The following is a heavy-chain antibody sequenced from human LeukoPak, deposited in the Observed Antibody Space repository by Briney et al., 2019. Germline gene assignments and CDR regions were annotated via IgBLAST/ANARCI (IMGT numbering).Heavy chain of an antibody. Sequence: PGGSLRLSCAASGFTLSNYWMNWVRQAPGKGLEWVANINQDGSEKYYVDSVKGRFTISRDNAKISLYLQMSSLRAEDTAVYYCARDYPDSGSYSRYFDLWGRGTLVTVSS. CDR1: GFTLSNYW. D-gene: IGHD3-10*01. CDR2: INQDGSEK. V-gene: IGHV3-7*04. CDR3: ARDYPDSGSYSRYFDL. J-gene: IGHJ2*01.